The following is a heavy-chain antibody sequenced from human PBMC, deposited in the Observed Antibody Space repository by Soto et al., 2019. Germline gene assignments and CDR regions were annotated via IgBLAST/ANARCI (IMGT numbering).Heavy chain of an antibody. J-gene: IGHJ6*03. CDR1: GGSISSYY. V-gene: IGHV4-59*01. D-gene: IGHD3-3*01. CDR3: ASVGIYDFWSSHLNYYMDV. CDR2: IYYSGST. Sequence: SETLSLTCTVSGGSISSYYWSWIRQPPGKGLEWIGYIYYSGSTNYNPSLKSRVTISVDTSKNQFSLKLSSVTAADTAVYYCASVGIYDFWSSHLNYYMDVWGKGTTVTVSS.